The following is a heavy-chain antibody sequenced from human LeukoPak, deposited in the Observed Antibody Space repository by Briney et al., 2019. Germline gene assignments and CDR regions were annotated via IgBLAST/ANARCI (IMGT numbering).Heavy chain of an antibody. D-gene: IGHD4-23*01. CDR1: GFTSSTYA. V-gene: IGHV3-30*01. CDR3: TRVANYGGYEFDF. CDR2: ISSGGNNK. Sequence: GGSLRLSCAASGFTSSTYAMHWVRQAPGKGLEWVAVISSGGNNKYYADSVKGRFTISRDNSKNTVYLQMNSLRAEDAAIYYCTRVANYGGYEFDFWGQGTLVTVSS. J-gene: IGHJ4*02.